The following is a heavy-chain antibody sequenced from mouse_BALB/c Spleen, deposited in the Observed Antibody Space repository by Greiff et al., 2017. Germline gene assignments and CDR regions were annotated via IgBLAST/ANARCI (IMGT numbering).Heavy chain of an antibody. CDR2: IRNKANGYTT. D-gene: IGHD1-1*01. V-gene: IGHV7-3*02. Sequence: EVQRVESGGGLVQPGGSLRLSCATSGFTFTDYYMSWVRQPPGKALEWLGFIRNKANGYTTEYSASVKGRFTISRDNSQSILYLQMNTLRAEDSATYYCARVYEAWFAYWGQGTLVTVSA. CDR3: ARVYEAWFAY. CDR1: GFTFTDYY. J-gene: IGHJ3*01.